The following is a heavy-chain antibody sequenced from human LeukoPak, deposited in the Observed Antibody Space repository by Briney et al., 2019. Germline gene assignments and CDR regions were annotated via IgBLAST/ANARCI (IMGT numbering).Heavy chain of an antibody. CDR1: GGSISSGSYY. CDR2: IYTSGST. J-gene: IGHJ5*02. Sequence: PSETLSLTCTVSGGSISSGSYYWSWIRQPAGKGLEWIGRIYTSGSTNYNPSLKSRVTISVDTSKNQFSLKLGSVTAADTAVYYCARYSSGFVGFDPWGQGTLVTVSS. V-gene: IGHV4-61*02. CDR3: ARYSSGFVGFDP. D-gene: IGHD6-19*01.